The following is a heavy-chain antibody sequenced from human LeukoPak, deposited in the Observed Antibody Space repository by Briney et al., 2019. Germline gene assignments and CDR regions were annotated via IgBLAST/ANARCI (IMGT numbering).Heavy chain of an antibody. Sequence: NSSETLSLTCTVSGGSISSSSYYWGWIRQPPGKGLEWIGSTYYSGSTYYNPSLKSRVTISVDTSKNQFSLKLSSVTAADTAVYYCARPRSYYGEGGFDYWGQGTLVTVSS. CDR1: GGSISSSSYY. CDR2: TYYSGST. V-gene: IGHV4-39*01. J-gene: IGHJ4*02. CDR3: ARPRSYYGEGGFDY. D-gene: IGHD1-26*01.